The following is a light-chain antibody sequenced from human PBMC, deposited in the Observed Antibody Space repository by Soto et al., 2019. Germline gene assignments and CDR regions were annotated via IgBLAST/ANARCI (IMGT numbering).Light chain of an antibody. CDR2: GSS. CDR1: QSVRSN. J-gene: IGKJ1*01. CDR3: QQYGSSPRT. Sequence: EIVLTQSPGNLCLSPGERATLSCRASQSVRSNLAWYQQKPGQAPRLLIYGSSSRATDIPDRFSGSGSGTDFTLTISRLEPEDFAVYYCQQYGSSPRTFGQGTKVDIK. V-gene: IGKV3-20*01.